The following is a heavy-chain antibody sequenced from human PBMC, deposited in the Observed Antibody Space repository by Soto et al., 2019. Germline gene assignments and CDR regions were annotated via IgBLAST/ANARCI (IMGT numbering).Heavy chain of an antibody. Sequence: QVQLVQSGAEVKKPGASVKVSCKASGYTFTSYGISWVRQAPGQGLEWMGWISAYNGNTNYAQKLQGRVTMTTDTSTSTDYMELRSLRSDDTAVYYYARTSMYYYDSSGPVYFDYWGQGTLVTVSS. D-gene: IGHD3-22*01. CDR3: ARTSMYYYDSSGPVYFDY. V-gene: IGHV1-18*04. CDR2: ISAYNGNT. J-gene: IGHJ4*02. CDR1: GYTFTSYG.